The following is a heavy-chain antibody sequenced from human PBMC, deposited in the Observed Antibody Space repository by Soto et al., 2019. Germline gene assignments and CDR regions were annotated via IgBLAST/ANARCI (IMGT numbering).Heavy chain of an antibody. Sequence: QVQLVESGGGVVQPGRSLRLSCAASGFTFSSYAMHWVRQAPGKGLEWVAVISYDGSNKYYADSVKGRFTISRDNSKNTLYLQMNSLRAEDTAVYYCARDLSAMGQYYFDYWGQGTLVTVSS. D-gene: IGHD5-18*01. CDR1: GFTFSSYA. CDR2: ISYDGSNK. CDR3: ARDLSAMGQYYFDY. J-gene: IGHJ4*02. V-gene: IGHV3-30-3*01.